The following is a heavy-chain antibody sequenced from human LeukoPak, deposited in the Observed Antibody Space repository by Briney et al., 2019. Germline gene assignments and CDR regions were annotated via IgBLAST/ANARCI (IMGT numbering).Heavy chain of an antibody. J-gene: IGHJ4*02. D-gene: IGHD3-22*01. CDR2: IKTDGSAK. Sequence: GGSLRLSCAASGFTFSDYWMTWVRQAPGKGLECVANIKTDGSAKYYPDSVKGRFTFSRDYAKNSLYLQMNNMTAEATAIYYSTKDLNHDISGWGQGTLVTVSS. V-gene: IGHV3-7*01. CDR1: GFTFSDYW. CDR3: TKDLNHDISG.